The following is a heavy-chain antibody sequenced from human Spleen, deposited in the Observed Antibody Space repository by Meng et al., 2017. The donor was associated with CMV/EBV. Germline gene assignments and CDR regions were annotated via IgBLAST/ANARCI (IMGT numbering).Heavy chain of an antibody. CDR3: VKQYVDI. D-gene: IGHD6-19*01. CDR2: IYSGGST. J-gene: IGHJ3*02. V-gene: IGHV3-53*01. Sequence: GESLKISCAASGFTFSDHYMDWVRQAPGKGLEWVSVIYSGGSTYYADSVKGRFTISRDNSRNTLYLQMSSLRAEDTAVYYCVKQYVDIWGQGTMVTVSS. CDR1: GFTFSDHY.